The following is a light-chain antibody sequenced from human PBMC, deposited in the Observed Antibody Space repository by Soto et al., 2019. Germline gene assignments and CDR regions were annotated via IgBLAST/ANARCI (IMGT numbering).Light chain of an antibody. Sequence: EIALTQSPGTLSLSPGERVTLSCRASQTVTNRYFAWYQHRRGQAPRLLIYGTSNRATGVPDRFSGSGSGTDFSLTIARLEPEDFAVYFCQQYASSITFGGGTKVDIK. CDR3: QQYASSIT. CDR2: GTS. J-gene: IGKJ4*01. CDR1: QTVTNRY. V-gene: IGKV3-20*01.